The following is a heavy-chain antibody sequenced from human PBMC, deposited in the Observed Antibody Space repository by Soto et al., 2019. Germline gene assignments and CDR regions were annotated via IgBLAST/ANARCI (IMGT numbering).Heavy chain of an antibody. V-gene: IGHV1-69*02. CDR3: ASESYGGEFDY. CDR2: VNPILSMS. D-gene: IGHD4-17*01. CDR1: GDTFSFYT. J-gene: IGHJ4*02. Sequence: SVKVSCKASGDTFSFYTINWVRQAPGLGLEWMGRVNPILSMSNYAQKFQGRVTITRDTSASTAYMELSSLRSEDTAVYYCASESYGGEFDYWGQGTLVTVSS.